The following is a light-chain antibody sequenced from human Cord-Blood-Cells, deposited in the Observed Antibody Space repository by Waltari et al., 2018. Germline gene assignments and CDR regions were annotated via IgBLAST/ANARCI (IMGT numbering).Light chain of an antibody. J-gene: IGKJ2*01. CDR3: QQSYSTPLYT. CDR2: AAS. Sequence: DIQMTQSPSSLSASVGDRVTITCRASQSISRYLNWYQQKPWKAPKLLIYAASSLQSGVPSRFSCSGSGTDFTLTISSLQPEDFATYYCQQSYSTPLYTFGQGTKLEIK. CDR1: QSISRY. V-gene: IGKV1-39*01.